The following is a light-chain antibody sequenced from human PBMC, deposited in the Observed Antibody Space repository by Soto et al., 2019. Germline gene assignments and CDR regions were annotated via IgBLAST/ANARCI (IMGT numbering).Light chain of an antibody. V-gene: IGLV2-14*03. J-gene: IGLJ1*01. CDR1: SSDVGGYNY. CDR2: DVS. CDR3: SSHTTSSTLYYV. Sequence: QSVLTQPASVSGSPGQSITISCTGTSSDVGGYNYVSWYQQHPGKAPKVMIYDVSHRPLGVSNRFSGSKSGNTASLTISGLQPEDEADYYCSSHTTSSTLYYVFGTGTKLTVL.